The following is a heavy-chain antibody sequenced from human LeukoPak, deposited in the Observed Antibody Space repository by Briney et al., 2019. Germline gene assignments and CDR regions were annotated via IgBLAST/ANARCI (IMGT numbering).Heavy chain of an antibody. CDR3: ARDGAYSGSYRGLFDY. CDR2: ISSSSSYI. Sequence: SGGSLRLSCAAPGFTFSSYSMNWVRQASGKGLEWVSSISSSSSYIYYADSVKGRFTISRDNAKNSLYLQMNSLGAEDTAVYYCARDGAYSGSYRGLFDYWGQGTLVTVSS. D-gene: IGHD1-26*01. V-gene: IGHV3-21*01. CDR1: GFTFSSYS. J-gene: IGHJ4*02.